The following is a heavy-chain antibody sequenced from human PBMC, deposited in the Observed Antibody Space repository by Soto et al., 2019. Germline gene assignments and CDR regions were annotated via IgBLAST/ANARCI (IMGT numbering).Heavy chain of an antibody. D-gene: IGHD3-3*01. CDR3: GYDFWSGYYSVGQTSGMDV. J-gene: IGHJ6*02. Sequence: EVQLVESGGGLVQPGGSLKLSCAASGFTFSGSAIHWVRQASGKGLEWVGRIRDKVNKYAIAYAASVTGRFTISRDDSKNMAYLQMNSLKTDDTAVYYCGYDFWSGYYSVGQTSGMDVWGQGTTVTVSS. CDR2: IRDKVNKYAI. CDR1: GFTFSGSA. V-gene: IGHV3-73*02.